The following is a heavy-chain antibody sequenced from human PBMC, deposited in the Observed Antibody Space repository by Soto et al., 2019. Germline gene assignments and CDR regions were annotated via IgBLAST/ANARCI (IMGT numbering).Heavy chain of an antibody. Sequence: SENLSLTCTVSGGSISSGSYYWGWIRQPPGKELEWIGSIYYSGSTYYNPSLKSRVTISVDTSKNQFSLKLSSVTAADTAVYYCARHTWGPCSSTSCSPVGLDYWGQGTLVTVSS. CDR3: ARHTWGPCSSTSCSPVGLDY. CDR1: GGSISSGSYY. D-gene: IGHD2-2*01. J-gene: IGHJ4*02. CDR2: IYYSGST. V-gene: IGHV4-39*01.